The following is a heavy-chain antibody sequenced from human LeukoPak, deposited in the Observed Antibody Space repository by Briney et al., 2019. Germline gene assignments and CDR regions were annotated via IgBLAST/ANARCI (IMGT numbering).Heavy chain of an antibody. CDR1: GDSITSRGFY. D-gene: IGHD2/OR15-2a*01. CDR3: ARGNILTSSPDAFDC. CDR2: ITNSGST. Sequence: SETLSLNCNVSGDSITSRGFYWSWLRQHPGKGLEWIGHITNSGSTSYNPSLKSRLTIARDTSKNQFYLELTLGAAANTALYYCARGNILTSSPDAFDCWGQGTLVTVSS. J-gene: IGHJ3*01. V-gene: IGHV4-31*03.